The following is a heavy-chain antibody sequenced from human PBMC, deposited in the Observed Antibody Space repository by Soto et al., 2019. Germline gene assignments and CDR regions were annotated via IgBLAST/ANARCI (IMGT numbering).Heavy chain of an antibody. CDR2: IYYSGST. D-gene: IGHD3-10*01. V-gene: IGHV4-59*01. CDR3: ARNPSYYGDWFDP. J-gene: IGHJ5*02. CDR1: GGSISSYY. Sequence: KSSETLSLTCTVSGGSISSYYWSWIRQPPGKGLEWIGYIYYSGSTNYNPSLKSRVTISVDTSKNQFSLKLSSVTAADTAVYYCARNPSYYGDWFDPWGQGTLVTVSS.